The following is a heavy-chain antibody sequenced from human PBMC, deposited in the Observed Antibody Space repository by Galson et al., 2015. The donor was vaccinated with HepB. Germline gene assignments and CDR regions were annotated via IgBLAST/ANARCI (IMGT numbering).Heavy chain of an antibody. CDR3: ARDGSSARDLAH. J-gene: IGHJ4*02. CDR1: GFAFSSYC. V-gene: IGHV3-33*01. Sequence: SLRLSCAASGFAFSSYCMPWIRRAPGKGLEWVAVIWHDGTNTEYTDSVKGRFSVSRDNAKNTLYLQINGLRVDDTAIYYCARDGSSARDLAHWCQGILVTVSS. D-gene: IGHD3-10*01. CDR2: IWHDGTNT.